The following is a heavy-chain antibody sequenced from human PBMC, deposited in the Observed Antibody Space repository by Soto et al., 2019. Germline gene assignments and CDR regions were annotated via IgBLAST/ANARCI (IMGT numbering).Heavy chain of an antibody. J-gene: IGHJ3*02. V-gene: IGHV4-31*03. CDR2: IFYNGIT. D-gene: IGHD3-10*01. CDR1: GGSISSGNHY. Sequence: QVQLQESGPGLVKPSQTLSLTCTVSGGSISSGNHYWSWIRQQPGKGLEWIGYIFYNGITYYNPSLKSRFTVSSDTSKNQFSLKVNSVPAADTAVYYCARVSYGVFDAFDIWGQGTVVIVSS. CDR3: ARVSYGVFDAFDI.